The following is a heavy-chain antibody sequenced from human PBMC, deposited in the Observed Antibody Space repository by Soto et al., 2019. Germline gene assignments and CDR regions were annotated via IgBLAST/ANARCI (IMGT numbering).Heavy chain of an antibody. CDR2: IWYDGSNK. D-gene: IGHD4-17*01. CDR3: ARDLPANYGDHRPFDP. Sequence: QVQLVESGGGVVQPGRSLRLSCAASGFTFSSYGMHWVRQAPGKGLEWVAVIWYDGSNKYYADSVKGRFTISRDNSKNTLYLQMNRLRAEDTAVYYCARDLPANYGDHRPFDPWGQGTLVTVSS. V-gene: IGHV3-33*01. J-gene: IGHJ5*02. CDR1: GFTFSSYG.